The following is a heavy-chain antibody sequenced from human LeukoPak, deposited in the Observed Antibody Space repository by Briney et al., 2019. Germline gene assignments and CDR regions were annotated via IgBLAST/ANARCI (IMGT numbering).Heavy chain of an antibody. CDR1: GYPINNAYY. V-gene: IGHV4-38-2*01. D-gene: IGHD3-16*01. CDR3: ALMGAAFAAWDY. CDR2: LYHPDST. Sequence: ASETLSLTCAVSGYPINNAYYWVWIRQPPGKGLEWIGSLYHPDSTNYNPSLKSRVTISVDTSKNQFSLKLSSVTAADTAVYYCALMGAAFAAWDYWGQGTLVTVSS. J-gene: IGHJ4*02.